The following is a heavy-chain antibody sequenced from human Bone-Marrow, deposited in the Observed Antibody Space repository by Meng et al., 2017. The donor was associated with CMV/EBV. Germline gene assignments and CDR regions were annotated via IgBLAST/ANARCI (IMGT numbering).Heavy chain of an antibody. CDR2: INPNSGGT. D-gene: IGHD3-16*01. V-gene: IGHV1-2*02. CDR3: ASGRLLWGVNANWFDP. J-gene: IGHJ5*02. CDR1: GYTFTGYY. Sequence: ASVKVSCKASGYTFTGYYMHWVRQAPGQGLEWMGWINPNSGGTNYAQKFQGRATMTRDTSISTAYMELSRLRSDDTAVYYCASGRLLWGVNANWFDPWGQGTLVTVSS.